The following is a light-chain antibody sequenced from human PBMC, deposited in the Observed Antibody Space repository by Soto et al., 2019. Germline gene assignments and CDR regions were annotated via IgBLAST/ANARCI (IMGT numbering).Light chain of an antibody. Sequence: QSVLTQPASVSGSPGQSITISCTGTSSDVGSYNLVSWYQQHPGKAPKLMNYEVSKRPSGVSNRFSGSKSGNTASLTISGLQAEDEADYYCCSYAGSSTSRVFGGGTKLTVL. V-gene: IGLV2-23*02. CDR3: CSYAGSSTSRV. CDR2: EVS. CDR1: SSDVGSYNL. J-gene: IGLJ2*01.